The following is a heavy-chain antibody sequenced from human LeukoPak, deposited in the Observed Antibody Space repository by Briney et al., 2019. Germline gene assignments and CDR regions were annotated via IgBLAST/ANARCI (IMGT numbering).Heavy chain of an antibody. CDR2: ISSSSSYI. CDR1: GFTFSSYS. D-gene: IGHD6-13*01. V-gene: IGHV3-21*01. CDR3: ARKQAAAGMNAFDI. Sequence: GGSLRLSCAASGFTFSSYSMNWVRQAPGKGLEWVSSISSSSSYIYYADSVKGRFTISRDNAKNSLYLQMNSLRAEDTAVYYCARKQAAAGMNAFDIWGQGTMVTVSS. J-gene: IGHJ3*02.